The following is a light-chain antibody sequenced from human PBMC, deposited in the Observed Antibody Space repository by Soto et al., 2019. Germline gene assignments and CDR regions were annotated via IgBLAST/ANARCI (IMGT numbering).Light chain of an antibody. J-gene: IGKJ5*01. CDR3: QQYGSSPIT. CDR2: GAS. CDR1: QSVASNY. V-gene: IGKV3-20*01. Sequence: EIALKNSPGTLYLYTGERATLSCRASQSVASNYLAWYQQKPGQAPRLLISGASSRATGVPDRFSGSGSGTDFTLTISRLEPEDFAVYYCQQYGSSPITFGQATRLDIK.